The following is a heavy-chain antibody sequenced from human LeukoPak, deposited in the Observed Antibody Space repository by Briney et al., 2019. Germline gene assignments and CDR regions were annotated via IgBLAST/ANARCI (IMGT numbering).Heavy chain of an antibody. V-gene: IGHV3-13*01. CDR2: VGTNHDT. CDR3: AREWRGIASHYSGMDV. D-gene: IGHD3-16*02. CDR1: GFSVSTFD. J-gene: IGHJ6*02. Sequence: GGSLRLSCVASGFSVSTFDMYWVRQAAGGGLEWVAAVGTNHDTLYLGSVKGRFTISRENAKNSLSLEMSYLTVEDTAVYYCAREWRGIASHYSGMDVWGQGTAVTVSS.